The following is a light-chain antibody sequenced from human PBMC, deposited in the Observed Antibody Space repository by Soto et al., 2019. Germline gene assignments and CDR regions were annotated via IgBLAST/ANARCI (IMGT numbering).Light chain of an antibody. CDR1: QSVSRN. CDR3: QQYKDWPTT. Sequence: EIVMTQSPATLSVSPGERATLSCRASQSVSRNLAWYQQKPGQAPRLLIYGASTRATGIPARFSGSGAGTDFTLTITSLQSEDFAVYFCQQYKDWPTTFGQGTKVDIK. J-gene: IGKJ1*01. CDR2: GAS. V-gene: IGKV3-15*01.